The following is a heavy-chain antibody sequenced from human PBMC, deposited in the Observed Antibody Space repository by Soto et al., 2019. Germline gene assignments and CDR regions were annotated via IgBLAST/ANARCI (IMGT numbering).Heavy chain of an antibody. CDR1: GFIFSDHY. J-gene: IGHJ3*01. D-gene: IGHD5-12*01. V-gene: IGHV3-72*01. CDR2: SRNKPNAYST. CDR3: ARRYSAWGDAFDV. Sequence: EVQLVESGGGLVQPGGSLRLSCAASGFIFSDHYMDWVRQAPGKGLEWVGRSRNKPNAYSTEYAASVKGRFTISRDDSKTPLYLQMNSLKAEDTAVYYRARRYSAWGDAFDVWGQGTMVTVSS.